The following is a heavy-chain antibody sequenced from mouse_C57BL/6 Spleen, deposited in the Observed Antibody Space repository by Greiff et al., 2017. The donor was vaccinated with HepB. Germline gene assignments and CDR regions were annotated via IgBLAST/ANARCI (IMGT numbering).Heavy chain of an antibody. CDR2: IDPSDSYT. V-gene: IGHV1-50*01. J-gene: IGHJ4*01. CDR1: GYTFTSYW. D-gene: IGHD2-4*01. Sequence: QVQLQQPGAELVKPGASVKLSCKASGYTFTSYWMQWVKQRPGQGLEWIGEIDPSDSYTNYNQKFKGKATLTVDTSSSTADMQLSSLTSEDSAVYYGARGAYYDYGGENYYAMYYWGQGTSVTVST. CDR3: ARGAYYDYGGENYYAMYY.